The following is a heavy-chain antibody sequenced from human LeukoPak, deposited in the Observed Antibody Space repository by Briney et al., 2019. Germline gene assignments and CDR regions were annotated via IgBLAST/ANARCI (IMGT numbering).Heavy chain of an antibody. V-gene: IGHV3-21*04. J-gene: IGHJ4*02. D-gene: IGHD4-17*01. CDR2: ISSSSSYI. CDR3: VREMSDYGDTAYFDC. Sequence: GGSLRLSCAASGFTFSSYSMNWVRQAPGKGLEWVSSISSSSSYIYYADSVKGRFTISRDNAKNSLYLQMNSLRAEDTAVYYCVREMSDYGDTAYFDCWGQGTLVTVS. CDR1: GFTFSSYS.